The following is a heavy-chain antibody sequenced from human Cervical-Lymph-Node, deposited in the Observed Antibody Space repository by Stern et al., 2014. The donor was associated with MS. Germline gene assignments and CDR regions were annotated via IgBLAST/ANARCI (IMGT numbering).Heavy chain of an antibody. V-gene: IGHV4-61*02. J-gene: IGHJ3*02. CDR3: ARGNYDVLTDNGGHGFDI. Sequence: QVQLQESGPGLVKPSQTLSLTCTVSGGSISSGNYYWSWIRQPAGEGLEWIGRIYSSGSTQYNPPLKSRVTISADPSTHPFSLWLSSVTAADTAVYYCARGNYDVLTDNGGHGFDIWGQGTMVTVSS. CDR2: IYSSGST. CDR1: GGSISSGNYY. D-gene: IGHD3-9*01.